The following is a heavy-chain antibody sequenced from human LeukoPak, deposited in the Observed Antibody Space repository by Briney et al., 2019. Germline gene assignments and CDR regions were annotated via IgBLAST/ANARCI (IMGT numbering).Heavy chain of an antibody. CDR2: INWNGGST. CDR1: GLSFDDYG. D-gene: IGHD5-24*01. V-gene: IGHV3-20*04. J-gene: IGHJ4*02. CDR3: ARLGDGYTMFDY. Sequence: GGSLGLSRAASGLSFDDYGMSWVRQAPGKGLEWVSGINWNGGSTLYADSVKGRFTISRDNAKNSLYLQMKSLRAEDTALYYRARLGDGYTMFDYWGQGTLVTVSS.